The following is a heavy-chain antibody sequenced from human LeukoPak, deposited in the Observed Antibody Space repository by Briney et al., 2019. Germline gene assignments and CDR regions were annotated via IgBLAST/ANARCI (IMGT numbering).Heavy chain of an antibody. D-gene: IGHD2-2*02. CDR3: ARNWIDCSSTSCYRFFDY. CDR1: GFTFSSYS. Sequence: PGGSLRLSCAASGFTFSSYSMNWVRQAPGKGLEWVSSISSSGSTIYYADSVKGRFTISRDNAKNSLYLQMNSLRAEDTAVYYCARNWIDCSSTSCYRFFDYWGQGTLVTVSS. V-gene: IGHV3-48*04. J-gene: IGHJ4*02. CDR2: ISSSGSTI.